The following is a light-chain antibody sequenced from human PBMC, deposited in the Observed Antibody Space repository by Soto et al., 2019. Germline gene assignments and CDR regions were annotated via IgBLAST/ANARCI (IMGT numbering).Light chain of an antibody. CDR1: SSNVGGYNF. CDR2: EVN. J-gene: IGLJ2*01. Sequence: QSVLTQPASVSGSPGQSIAISCNGTSSNVGGYNFVSWYQQHPGKAPKLLIYEVNKRPSGVSNRFSGSKSDNTASLTISGLQAEDEADYYCFSYGGDRIFGGGTKLTVL. V-gene: IGLV2-23*02. CDR3: FSYGGDRI.